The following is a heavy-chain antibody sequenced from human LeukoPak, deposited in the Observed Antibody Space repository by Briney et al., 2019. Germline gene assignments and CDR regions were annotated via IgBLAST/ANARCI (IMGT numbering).Heavy chain of an antibody. CDR2: INHSGST. V-gene: IGHV4-34*01. CDR3: ATLQTGCSSTSCHYGPDWYFDL. Sequence: SETLSLTCAVYGGSFSGYYWSWIRQPPGKGLEWIGEINHSGSTNYNPSLKSRVTISVDTSKNQFSLKLSSVSAADTAVYYCATLQTGCSSTSCHYGPDWYFDLWGRGTLVTVSS. D-gene: IGHD2-2*01. CDR1: GGSFSGYY. J-gene: IGHJ2*01.